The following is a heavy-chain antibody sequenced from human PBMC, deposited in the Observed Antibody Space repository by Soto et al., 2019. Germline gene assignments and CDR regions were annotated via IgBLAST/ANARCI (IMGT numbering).Heavy chain of an antibody. D-gene: IGHD6-19*01. CDR1: GYTFTSYG. V-gene: IGHV1-18*01. CDR3: ARAVAGKYYGMDV. CDR2: ISAYNGNT. Sequence: GASVKVSCKASGYTFTSYGISWVRQAPGQGLEWMGWISAYNGNTNYAQKFQGRVTITADESTSTAYMELSSLRSEDTAVYYCARAVAGKYYGMDVWGQGTTVTVSS. J-gene: IGHJ6*02.